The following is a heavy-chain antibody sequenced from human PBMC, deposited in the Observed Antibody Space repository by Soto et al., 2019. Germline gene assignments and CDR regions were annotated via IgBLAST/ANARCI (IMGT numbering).Heavy chain of an antibody. J-gene: IGHJ3*02. D-gene: IGHD2-15*01. CDR1: GGTFSSYA. CDR3: ASSHGYCSGGSCSRSNDAFDI. Sequence: QVQLVQSGAEVKKPGSSVKVSCKASGGTFSSYAISWVRQAPGQGLEWMGGIIPIFGTANYAQKFQGRVTITADESTSTAYMERSSLRSEDTAVYYCASSHGYCSGGSCSRSNDAFDIWGQGTMVTVSS. CDR2: IIPIFGTA. V-gene: IGHV1-69*01.